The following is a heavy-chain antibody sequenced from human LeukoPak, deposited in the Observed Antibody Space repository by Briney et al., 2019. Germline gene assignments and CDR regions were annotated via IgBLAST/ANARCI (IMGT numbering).Heavy chain of an antibody. CDR1: GVSISSGSYY. D-gene: IGHD3-10*01. Sequence: ASETLSLTCTVPGVSISSGSYYWVWIRQPPEKGLEWIGKIFHSGYTYFNPSLKSRVTISIYTSNNRFSLKLTSVTAADTAVYYCARQGGGPGSYHWFDPWGQGTLVTVSS. CDR2: IFHSGYT. V-gene: IGHV4-39*01. CDR3: ARQGGGPGSYHWFDP. J-gene: IGHJ5*02.